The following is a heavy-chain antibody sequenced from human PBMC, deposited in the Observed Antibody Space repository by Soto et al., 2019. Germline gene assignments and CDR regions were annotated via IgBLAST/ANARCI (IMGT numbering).Heavy chain of an antibody. CDR2: ISGTASRT. CDR1: VFTPTTTP. D-gene: IGHD3-9*01. Sequence: XALILSFSGSVFTPTTTPLSWVRQPPGKGLEWVTTISGTASRTYYVDSVKGRFFISRDNSKNTVTLQMNNLTVDDTAVYYCATSFRYFDNWGQGTRVTVSS. CDR3: ATSFRYFDN. V-gene: IGHV3-23*01. J-gene: IGHJ4*02.